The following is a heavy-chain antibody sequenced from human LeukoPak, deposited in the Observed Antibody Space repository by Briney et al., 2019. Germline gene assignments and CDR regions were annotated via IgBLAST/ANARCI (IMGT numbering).Heavy chain of an antibody. CDR2: TYYRSRWNN. CDR1: GDSVSSNSAA. J-gene: IGHJ4*02. Sequence: SQTLSLTCAISGDSVSSNSAAWNWIRQSPSRGLEWLVRTYYRSRWNNDYVLTVKSRIIVSPDTSKNQFSLQLDSVTPEDTAVYYCAREVAGTGAFDYWGQGTLVTVSS. CDR3: AREVAGTGAFDY. D-gene: IGHD2-15*01. V-gene: IGHV6-1*01.